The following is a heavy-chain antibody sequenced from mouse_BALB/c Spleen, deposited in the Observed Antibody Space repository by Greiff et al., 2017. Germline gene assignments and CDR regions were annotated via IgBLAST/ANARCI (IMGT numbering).Heavy chain of an antibody. CDR1: GYSFTSYW. CDR2: IDPSDSET. V-gene: IGHV1S126*01. J-gene: IGHJ1*01. D-gene: IGHD1-2*01. Sequence: VQVVESGPQLVRPGASVKISCKASGYSFTSYWMHWVKQRPGQGLEWIGMIDPSDSETRLNQKFKDKATLTVDKSSSTAYMQLSSPTSEDSAVYYCARGNYGYEESLYWYFDVWGAGTTVTVSS. CDR3: ARGNYGYEESLYWYFDV.